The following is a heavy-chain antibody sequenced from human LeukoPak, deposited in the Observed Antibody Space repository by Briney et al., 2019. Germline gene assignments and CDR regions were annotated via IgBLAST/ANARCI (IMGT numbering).Heavy chain of an antibody. J-gene: IGHJ4*02. CDR1: GGSISSSSDY. CDR2: INHSGST. CDR3: ARDRVGATGDDY. Sequence: SETLSLTCTVSGGSISSSSDYWGWIRQAPGKGLEWIGEINHSGSTNYNPSLKSRVTISVDTSKNQFSLKLSSVAAADTAVYYCARDRVGATGDDYWGQGTLVTVSS. D-gene: IGHD1-26*01. V-gene: IGHV4-39*07.